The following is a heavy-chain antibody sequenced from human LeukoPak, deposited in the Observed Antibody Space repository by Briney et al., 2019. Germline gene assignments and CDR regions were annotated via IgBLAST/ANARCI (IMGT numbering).Heavy chain of an antibody. Sequence: TGGSLRLSCAASGFTLSSSWMSWVRQAPGKGLEWVANVKQDGSEKSYVDSVKGRFIISRDNAENSLYLQMNSLRVEDTAVYHCARYGKGDHAFDLWGQGTLVTVSS. CDR2: VKQDGSEK. CDR3: ARYGKGDHAFDL. D-gene: IGHD2-21*02. J-gene: IGHJ4*02. V-gene: IGHV3-7*04. CDR1: GFTLSSSW.